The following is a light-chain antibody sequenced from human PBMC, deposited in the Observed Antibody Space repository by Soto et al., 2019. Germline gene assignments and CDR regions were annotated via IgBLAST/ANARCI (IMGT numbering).Light chain of an antibody. CDR1: QSISSY. CDR2: AAS. J-gene: IGKJ5*01. V-gene: IGKV1-39*01. Sequence: DIQMTQSPSSLSASVGDRVTITCRASQSISSYLNWFHQKPGKAPKLLIYAASSLQSGVPSRFSGSGSGTDFTLTISSLQPEDFVTYYCQQSYSTPITFGQGTRLEI. CDR3: QQSYSTPIT.